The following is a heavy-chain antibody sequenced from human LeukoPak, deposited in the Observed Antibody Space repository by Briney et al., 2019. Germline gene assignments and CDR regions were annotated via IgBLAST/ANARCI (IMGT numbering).Heavy chain of an antibody. D-gene: IGHD5-24*01. CDR2: ISSSGSTI. CDR1: GFTVSSYS. CDR3: ARVVAPDGYSVFDY. Sequence: GGSLRLSCAASGFTVSSYSMNWVRQAPGKGLEWVSYISSSGSTIHYADSVKGRFTISRDNAKNSLYLQMNSLRGEDTAVYYCARVVAPDGYSVFDYWGQGTLVTVSS. V-gene: IGHV3-48*01. J-gene: IGHJ4*02.